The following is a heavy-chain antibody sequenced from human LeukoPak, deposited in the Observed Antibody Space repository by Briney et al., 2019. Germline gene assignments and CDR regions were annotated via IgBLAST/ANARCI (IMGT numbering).Heavy chain of an antibody. CDR2: IKQDGSEK. CDR1: GFTFSSYW. D-gene: IGHD4-17*01. V-gene: IGHV3-7*01. CDR3: ARDFATVTYYYYMDV. J-gene: IGHJ6*03. Sequence: GGSLRLSCAASGFTFSSYWMSWVRKAPGKGLECVANIKQDGSEKYYVDSVKGRFTISRDNAKNSLYLKMNSLRAEDTAVYYCARDFATVTYYYYMDVWGKGTSVTVSS.